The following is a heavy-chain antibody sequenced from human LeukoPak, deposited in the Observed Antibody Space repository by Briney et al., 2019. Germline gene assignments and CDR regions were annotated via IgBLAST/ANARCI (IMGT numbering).Heavy chain of an antibody. CDR3: ARGAQRGYSSSWPLLVDY. D-gene: IGHD6-13*01. J-gene: IGHJ4*02. CDR2: IIPILGTA. CDR1: GGTFSSYA. V-gene: IGHV1-69*04. Sequence: SVKVSCKASGGTFSSYAISWVRQAPGQGLEWMGRIIPILGTATYAQKFQGRVTITADKSTSTAYMELSSLRSEDTAVYYCARGAQRGYSSSWPLLVDYWGQGTLVTVSS.